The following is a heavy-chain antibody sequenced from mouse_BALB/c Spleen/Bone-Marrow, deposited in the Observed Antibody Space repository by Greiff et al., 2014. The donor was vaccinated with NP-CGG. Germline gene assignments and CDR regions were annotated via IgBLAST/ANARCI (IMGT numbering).Heavy chain of an antibody. J-gene: IGHJ2*01. V-gene: IGHV1-80*01. CDR2: IYPGDGDT. CDR3: ARGGISVDY. Sequence: QVQLQQPGAELVRPGSSAKISCKASGYAFSVYWMNWVKQRPGQGLEWIGQIYPGDGDTNYNGKFKGRATLTADKSSNTAYMQLSSLTSEDSAVYFCARGGISVDYWGQGTTLTVSS. CDR1: GYAFSVYW.